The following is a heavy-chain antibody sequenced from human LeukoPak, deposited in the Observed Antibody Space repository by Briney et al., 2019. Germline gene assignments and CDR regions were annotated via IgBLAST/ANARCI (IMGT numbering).Heavy chain of an antibody. J-gene: IGHJ5*02. V-gene: IGHV3-74*01. CDR1: GFTFSSYW. CDR3: ARVSDYVSVDP. CDR2: INSDGSST. Sequence: GGSLRLSCAASGFTFSSYWMLWVRPAPGKGLVWVSRINSDGSSTSYADSVKGRFTISRDNAKNTLYLQMNSLRAEDTAVYYCARVSDYVSVDPWGQGTLVTVSS. D-gene: IGHD3-16*01.